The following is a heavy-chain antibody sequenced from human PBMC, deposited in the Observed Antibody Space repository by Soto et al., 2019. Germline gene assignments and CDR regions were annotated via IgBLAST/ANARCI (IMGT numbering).Heavy chain of an antibody. Sequence: ASVKVSCKASGYTFTSYDINWVRQATGQGLEWMGWMNPNSGNTGYAQKFQGRVTITRDSSAGTAYMELTSLRSEDTAVYYCARDDYYIWGQGTMVTVSS. V-gene: IGHV1-8*01. J-gene: IGHJ3*02. CDR2: MNPNSGNT. CDR3: ARDDYYI. D-gene: IGHD3-16*01. CDR1: GYTFTSYD.